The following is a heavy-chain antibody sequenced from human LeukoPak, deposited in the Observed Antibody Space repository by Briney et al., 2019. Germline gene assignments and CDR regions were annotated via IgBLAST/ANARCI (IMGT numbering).Heavy chain of an antibody. D-gene: IGHD3-10*01. Sequence: PGGSLRLSCAVSGFTFSHYWMHWVRQAPGKGLVWVSRINSDGSTTGYADSVKGRFTISRDNSKNTLYLQVNNLRAEDTAVYYCAKHLGSHNFDYWGQGTLVTVSS. V-gene: IGHV3-74*01. J-gene: IGHJ4*02. CDR1: GFTFSHYW. CDR3: AKHLGSHNFDY. CDR2: INSDGSTT.